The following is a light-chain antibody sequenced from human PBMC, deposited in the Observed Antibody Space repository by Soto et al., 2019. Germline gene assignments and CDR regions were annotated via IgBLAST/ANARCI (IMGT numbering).Light chain of an antibody. CDR1: ALPKQY. CDR2: KDS. V-gene: IGLV3-25*03. CDR3: QSADSSGTPPYV. Sequence: ELTQPPSVSVSPGQTARITCSGDALPKQYAYWYQQKPGQAPVLVIYKDSERPSGIPERFSGSSSGTTVTLTISGVQAEDEADYYCQSADSSGTPPYVFGTGTKVTVL. J-gene: IGLJ1*01.